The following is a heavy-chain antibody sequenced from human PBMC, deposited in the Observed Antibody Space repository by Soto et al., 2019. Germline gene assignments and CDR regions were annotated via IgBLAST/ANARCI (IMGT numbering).Heavy chain of an antibody. Sequence: ASVKVSCKASGYTFTSYYMHWVRQAPGQGLEWMGIINPSGGSTSYAQKFQGRVTMTRDTSTSTVYMELSSLRSEDTAVYYCARVLAATTYYYYGMDVWGQGTTVTVSS. CDR2: INPSGGST. CDR3: ARVLAATTYYYYGMDV. CDR1: GYTFTSYY. J-gene: IGHJ6*02. D-gene: IGHD1-26*01. V-gene: IGHV1-46*01.